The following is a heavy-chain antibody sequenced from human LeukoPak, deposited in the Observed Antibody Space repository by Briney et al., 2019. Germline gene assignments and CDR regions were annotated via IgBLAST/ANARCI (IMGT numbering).Heavy chain of an antibody. CDR1: GGSISSYY. CDR2: IYTSGST. CDR3: ARVVAGRQYNWFDP. D-gene: IGHD6-19*01. J-gene: IGHJ5*02. V-gene: IGHV4-4*07. Sequence: SETLSLTCTVSGGSISSYYWSWIRQPAGKGLEWIGRIYTSGSTNYNPSLKSRVTMSVDTSKNQFSLKLSSVTAADTAVYCCARVVAGRQYNWFDPWGQGTLVTVSS.